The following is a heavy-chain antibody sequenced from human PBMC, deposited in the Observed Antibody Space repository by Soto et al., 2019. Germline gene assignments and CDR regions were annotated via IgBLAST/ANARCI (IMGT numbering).Heavy chain of an antibody. Sequence: QVQLQESGPGLVKPSETLSLTCTVSGGSISSYYWSWIRQPPGKGLEWIGYIYYSGSTNYNPSLKSRVTISVDTSKNQFSLKLSSVTAADTAVYYCARGSTTYYYDSSGYYEPTLGYYYYYMDVWGKGTTVTVSS. J-gene: IGHJ6*03. V-gene: IGHV4-59*08. CDR1: GGSISSYY. CDR3: ARGSTTYYYDSSGYYEPTLGYYYYYMDV. CDR2: IYYSGST. D-gene: IGHD3-22*01.